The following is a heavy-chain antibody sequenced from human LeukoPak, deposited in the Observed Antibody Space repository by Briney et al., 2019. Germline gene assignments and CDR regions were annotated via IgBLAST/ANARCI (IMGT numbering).Heavy chain of an antibody. CDR2: ISPGGDAV. V-gene: IGHV3-11*01. CDR3: SGGRDIAVAGPGGYFDF. D-gene: IGHD6-19*01. J-gene: IGHJ4*02. CDR1: GFIFSDYH. Sequence: GGSLGLSCAASGFIFSDYHMSWIRQAPGKGLEWVSYISPGGDAVYFADSVKGRFTISRDNAKNSLFLQMSSLTAEDTAVYYCSGGRDIAVAGPGGYFDFWGQGSLVTVSS.